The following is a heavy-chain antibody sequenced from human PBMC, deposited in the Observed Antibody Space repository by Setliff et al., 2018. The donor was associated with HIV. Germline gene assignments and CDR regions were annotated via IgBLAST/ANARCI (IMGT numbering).Heavy chain of an antibody. J-gene: IGHJ4*02. Sequence: GASVKVSCKASGGAFSSYAMSWVRQAPGKGLEWVSAISGSGGSTYYADSVKGRFTISRDNAKNTLYLQMNGLRAEDTAVYYCVRGIVGASVFNYWGQGTQVTVSS. D-gene: IGHD1-26*01. CDR2: ISGSGGST. CDR1: GGAFSSYA. CDR3: VRGIVGASVFNY. V-gene: IGHV3-23*01.